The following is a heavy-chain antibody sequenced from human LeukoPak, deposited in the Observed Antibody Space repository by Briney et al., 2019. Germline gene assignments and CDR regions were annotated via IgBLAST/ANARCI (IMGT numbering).Heavy chain of an antibody. D-gene: IGHD2-15*01. CDR1: GFTFSSYS. V-gene: IGHV3-48*01. Sequence: GGSLRLSCAASGFTFSSYSMNWVRQAPGKGLEWVSSISSSSSTIYYADSVKGRFTISRDNSKNTLYLLMNSLIPEDTAVYYCAREVVSTPSYFDSWGQGTLVTVSS. J-gene: IGHJ4*02. CDR3: AREVVSTPSYFDS. CDR2: ISSSSSTI.